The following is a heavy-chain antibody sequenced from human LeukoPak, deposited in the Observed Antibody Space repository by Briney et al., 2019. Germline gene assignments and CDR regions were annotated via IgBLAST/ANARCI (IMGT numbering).Heavy chain of an antibody. Sequence: VASVKVSCKASGYTFTSYYMHWVRQAPGQGLEWMGIINPSGGSTSYAQKFQGRVTMTRDTSTSTVYMELGSLRSEDTAVYYCARAEETYYYDSSGYFDYWGQGTLVTVSS. CDR3: ARAEETYYYDSSGYFDY. V-gene: IGHV1-46*01. J-gene: IGHJ4*02. CDR2: INPSGGST. D-gene: IGHD3-22*01. CDR1: GYTFTSYY.